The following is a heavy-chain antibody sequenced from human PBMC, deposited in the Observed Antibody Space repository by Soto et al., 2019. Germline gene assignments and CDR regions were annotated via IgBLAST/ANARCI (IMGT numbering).Heavy chain of an antibody. D-gene: IGHD1-26*01. CDR1: GFIFSTYG. V-gene: IGHV3-33*01. J-gene: IGHJ4*02. CDR3: ARAVGPFDY. CDR2: IWYDGSNK. Sequence: QVPLVESGGGVVQPGRSLRLSCAASGFIFSTYGMHWVRQAPGKGLEWVAVIWYDGSNKYYADSVRGRFTISRDNSKNTLFLQLNSLRAEDTAVYYCARAVGPFDYWGQGTLVTVSS.